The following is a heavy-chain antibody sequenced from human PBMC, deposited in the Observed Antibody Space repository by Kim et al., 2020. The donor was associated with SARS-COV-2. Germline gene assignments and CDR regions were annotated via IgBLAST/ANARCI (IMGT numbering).Heavy chain of an antibody. CDR1: GFTFSDYY. V-gene: IGHV3-11*04. D-gene: IGHD2-21*02. J-gene: IGHJ5*02. CDR2: ISSSGSTI. Sequence: GGSLRLSCAASGFTFSDYYMSWIRQAPGTGLDWVSYISSSGSTIYYSDSVKGRFTISRDNAKNSLYLQMNSLRAEDTAVYYCARRRHSCYDYCGGDCPNWFAPWGQGTLVTGAS. CDR3: ARRRHSCYDYCGGDCPNWFAP.